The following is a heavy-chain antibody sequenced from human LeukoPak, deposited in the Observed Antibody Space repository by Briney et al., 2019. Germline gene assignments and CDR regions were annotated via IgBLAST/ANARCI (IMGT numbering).Heavy chain of an antibody. D-gene: IGHD6-19*01. Sequence: ASVRVSCKASEYTLSGHFIHWMRQAPGQGLEWVGWINPNSGGTNYAQKFQGRVTLTRDTSAGTAYMDLSSLRSDDTAVYYCAQSIAVPRIPTFDVWGQGTVVAVSS. CDR3: AQSIAVPRIPTFDV. J-gene: IGHJ3*01. V-gene: IGHV1-2*02. CDR2: INPNSGGT. CDR1: EYTLSGHF.